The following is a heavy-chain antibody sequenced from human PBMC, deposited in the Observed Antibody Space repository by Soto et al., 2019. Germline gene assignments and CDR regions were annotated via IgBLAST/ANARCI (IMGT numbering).Heavy chain of an antibody. V-gene: IGHV4-31*03. D-gene: IGHD2-2*02. J-gene: IGHJ6*02. CDR2: IFYSGTT. CDR1: GGSVSSGGYC. CDR3: ARGYCSSTSCYRGYGMDV. Sequence: PSETLSLTCTVSGGSVSSGGYCWSWIRQHSGKGLEWIGHIFYSGTTYYNPSLKSRITISVDTSKNQFSLKLSSVTAADTAMYYCARGYCSSTSCYRGYGMDVWGQGTTVTVSS.